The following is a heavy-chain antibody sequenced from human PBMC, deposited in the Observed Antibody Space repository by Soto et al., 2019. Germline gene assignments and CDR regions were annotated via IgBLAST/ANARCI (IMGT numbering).Heavy chain of an antibody. CDR2: INHSGST. J-gene: IGHJ4*02. V-gene: IGHV4-34*01. D-gene: IGHD3-3*01. CDR3: ARASYYDFWSGYYNDY. Sequence: ETLSLTCAVYGGSFSGYYWSWIRQPPGQGLEWIGEINHSGSTNYNPSLKSRVTISVDTSKNQFSLKLSSVTAADTAVYYCARASYYDFWSGYYNDYWGQGTLVTVSS. CDR1: GGSFSGYY.